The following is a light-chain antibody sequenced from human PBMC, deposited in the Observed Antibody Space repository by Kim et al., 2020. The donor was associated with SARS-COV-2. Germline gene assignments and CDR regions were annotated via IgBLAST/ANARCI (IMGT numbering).Light chain of an antibody. Sequence: EIVLTQSPASLSVSPGERATLSCRASQRLGTNLAWYQHKPGQAPRLLIYGASTRATGIPARFSGAGSGTEFTLTISSPQSEDFAVYFCQQYNDWLSFGGGTKLEI. V-gene: IGKV3-15*01. CDR2: GAS. CDR3: QQYNDWLS. CDR1: QRLGTN. J-gene: IGKJ4*01.